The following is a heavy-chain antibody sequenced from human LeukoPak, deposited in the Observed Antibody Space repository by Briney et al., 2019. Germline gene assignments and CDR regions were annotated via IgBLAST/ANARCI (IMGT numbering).Heavy chain of an antibody. Sequence: GGSLRLSCVVSGLTFSNYWMIWVRQAPGKGLESVAIVNEDGSTKYYLDSVKGRFTISRDNARNSLYLEMNSLRAEDTAVYYCARDYWRSIDHWGQGTLVTVSS. CDR1: GLTFSNYW. D-gene: IGHD1-1*01. V-gene: IGHV3-7*01. CDR3: ARDYWRSIDH. J-gene: IGHJ4*02. CDR2: VNEDGSTK.